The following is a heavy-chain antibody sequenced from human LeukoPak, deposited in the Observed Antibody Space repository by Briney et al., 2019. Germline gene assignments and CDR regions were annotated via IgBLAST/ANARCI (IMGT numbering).Heavy chain of an antibody. Sequence: SETLSLTCTVSGGSISSYYWSWLRQPPGKGLEWIGYIYYSGSTNYNPSLKSRVTISVDTSKNQFSLKLSSVTAADTAVYYCARGARPGYCSSTSCYAGDAFDIWGQGTMVTVSS. CDR2: IYYSGST. V-gene: IGHV4-59*01. CDR1: GGSISSYY. CDR3: ARGARPGYCSSTSCYAGDAFDI. J-gene: IGHJ3*02. D-gene: IGHD2-2*01.